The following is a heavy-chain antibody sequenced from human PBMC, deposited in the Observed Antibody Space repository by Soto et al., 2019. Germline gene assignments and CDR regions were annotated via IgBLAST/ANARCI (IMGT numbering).Heavy chain of an antibody. V-gene: IGHV3-48*03. J-gene: IGHJ3*02. Sequence: GGSLRLSCAASGFTFSSYEMDWVRQAPGKGLEWVAYISSSGTILYGDSVKGRFTISRDNADNSLYLQMNSLTAEDTAVYYCTKEKSVMYSGYDAFDIWGRGTMVTVSS. CDR2: ISSSGTI. CDR3: TKEKSVMYSGYDAFDI. CDR1: GFTFSSYE. D-gene: IGHD5-12*01.